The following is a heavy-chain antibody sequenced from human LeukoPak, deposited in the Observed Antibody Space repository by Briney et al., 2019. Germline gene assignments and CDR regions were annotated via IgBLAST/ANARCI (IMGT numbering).Heavy chain of an antibody. J-gene: IGHJ4*02. D-gene: IGHD3-16*02. CDR1: GGSFSGYY. CDR3: ARGVHYDYVWGSYRYIVGPLYFDY. V-gene: IGHV4-34*01. Sequence: SETLSLTCAVYGGSFSGYYWSWIRQPPGKGLEWIGEINHSGSTNYNPSLKSRVTISVDTSKNQFSLRLSSVTAADTAVYYCARGVHYDYVWGSYRYIVGPLYFDYWGQGTLVTVSS. CDR2: INHSGST.